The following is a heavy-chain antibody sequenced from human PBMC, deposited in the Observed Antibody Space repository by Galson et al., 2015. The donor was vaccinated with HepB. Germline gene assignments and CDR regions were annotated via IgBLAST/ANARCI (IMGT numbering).Heavy chain of an antibody. J-gene: IGHJ4*02. Sequence: QVQLQKSGPGLVKPSQTLSLTCTVSGGSISSGGYYWSWIRQHPGKGLEWFGYIYYSGSTYYNPSLKSRVTISVDTSKNQFSLKLSSVTAADTAVYYCARGRAEGSSWGDFDYWGQGTLVTVSS. CDR2: IYYSGST. CDR3: ARGRAEGSSWGDFDY. CDR1: GGSISSGGYY. V-gene: IGHV4-31*03. D-gene: IGHD6-13*01.